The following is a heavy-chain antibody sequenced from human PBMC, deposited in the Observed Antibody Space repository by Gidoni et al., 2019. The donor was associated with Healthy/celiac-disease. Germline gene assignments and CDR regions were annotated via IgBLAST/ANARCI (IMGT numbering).Heavy chain of an antibody. D-gene: IGHD2-2*01. Sequence: QVQLVQSGAEVKKPGSSVKVSCKASGGTFSSYAISWVRQAPGQGLEWMGGIIPIFGTANYAQKFQGRVTITADESTSTAYMELSSLRSEDTAVYYCANSIVVVPAAQGDWFDPWGQGTLVTVSS. CDR2: IIPIFGTA. V-gene: IGHV1-69*01. CDR3: ANSIVVVPAAQGDWFDP. J-gene: IGHJ5*02. CDR1: GGTFSSYA.